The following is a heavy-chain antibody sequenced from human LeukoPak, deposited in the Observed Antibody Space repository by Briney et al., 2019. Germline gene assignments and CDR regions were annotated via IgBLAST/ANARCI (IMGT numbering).Heavy chain of an antibody. CDR1: GGSISSSSYY. Sequence: PSETLSLTCTVSGGSISSSSYYWGWIRQPPGKGLEWIGSIYYSGSTYYNPSLKSRVTISVDTSKNQFSLKLSSVTAADTAVYYCASSAYESSGYGGYYMDVWGKGTTVTVSS. CDR3: ASSAYESSGYGGYYMDV. J-gene: IGHJ6*03. D-gene: IGHD3-22*01. CDR2: IYYSGST. V-gene: IGHV4-39*07.